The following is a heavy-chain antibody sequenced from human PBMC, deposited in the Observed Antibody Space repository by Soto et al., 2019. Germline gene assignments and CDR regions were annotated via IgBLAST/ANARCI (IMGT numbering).Heavy chain of an antibody. V-gene: IGHV4-4*02. CDR1: GGSINSRKS. Sequence: SGTLSLTCGVSGGSINSRKSWTWVRQPTGEGLEWIGEIYPSGTTNYNPSIKTRVTIALDNATNQDSLRLTSVPAANTAVYYCPRKEWRFGVVPRGGHAPWGQGSLVTVSS. J-gene: IGHJ5*02. CDR3: PRKEWRFGVVPRGGHAP. CDR2: IYPSGTT. D-gene: IGHD3-3*01.